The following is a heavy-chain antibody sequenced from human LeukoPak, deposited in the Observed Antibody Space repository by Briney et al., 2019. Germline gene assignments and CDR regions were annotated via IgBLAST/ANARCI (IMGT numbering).Heavy chain of an antibody. J-gene: IGHJ4*02. CDR2: ISGSGTGT. V-gene: IGHV3-23*01. Sequence: GGSLILSCAASGFTFSNYPMSWVRQAPGEGLVWLSTISGSGTGTYYADSVKGRFTISRDNSKNALYLQMNSLRAEDTAVYYCAIHPIKQQLVLVDYWGQGTLVPVSS. CDR3: AIHPIKQQLVLVDY. D-gene: IGHD6-13*01. CDR1: GFTFSNYP.